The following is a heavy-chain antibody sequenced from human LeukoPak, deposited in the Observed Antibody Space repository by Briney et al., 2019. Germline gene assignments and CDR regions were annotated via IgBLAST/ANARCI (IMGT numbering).Heavy chain of an antibody. CDR3: VSFYETY. CDR2: INSDGSWT. D-gene: IGHD2/OR15-2a*01. V-gene: IGHV3-74*01. Sequence: PGGSLRLSCVASGNYWMHWVRQAPGKGLVWVSHINSDGSWTSYADSVKGRFTISKDNAKNTVDLQMNSLRAEDTAVYYCVSFYETYWGRGTLVTVSS. J-gene: IGHJ4*02. CDR1: GNYW.